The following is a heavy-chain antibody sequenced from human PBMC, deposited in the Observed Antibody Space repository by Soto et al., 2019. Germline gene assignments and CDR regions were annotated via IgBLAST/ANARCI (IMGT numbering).Heavy chain of an antibody. Sequence: PGESLKISCAASGFTFSSYAMHWVRQAPGKGLEWVAVISYDGSNKYYADSVKGRFTISRDNAKNSLYLQMNSLRAEDTALYYCAKDITSGVAGLDYWGQGTLVTVSS. J-gene: IGHJ4*02. V-gene: IGHV3-30-3*01. CDR1: GFTFSSYA. CDR2: ISYDGSNK. D-gene: IGHD6-19*01. CDR3: AKDITSGVAGLDY.